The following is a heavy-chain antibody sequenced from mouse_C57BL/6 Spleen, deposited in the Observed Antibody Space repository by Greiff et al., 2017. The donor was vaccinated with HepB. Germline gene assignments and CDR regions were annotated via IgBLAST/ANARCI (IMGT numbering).Heavy chain of an antibody. V-gene: IGHV5-16*01. Sequence: EVKLMESEGGLVQPGSSMKLSCTASGFTFSDYYMAWVRQVPEKGLEWVANINYDGSSTYYLDSLKSRFIISRDNAKNILYLQMSSLKSEDTATYYCAREDTTVVARYFDVWGTGTTVTVSS. CDR3: AREDTTVVARYFDV. D-gene: IGHD1-1*01. CDR2: INYDGSST. J-gene: IGHJ1*03. CDR1: GFTFSDYY.